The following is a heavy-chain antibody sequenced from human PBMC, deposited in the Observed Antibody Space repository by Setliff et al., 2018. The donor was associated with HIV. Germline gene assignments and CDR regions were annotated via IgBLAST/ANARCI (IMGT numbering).Heavy chain of an antibody. J-gene: IGHJ4*02. D-gene: IGHD1-26*01. CDR2: FRLSGGT. CDR3: AGGRADAWEVLDS. V-gene: IGHV4-34*01. CDR1: GGSFSNYF. Sequence: SETLSLTCGVFGGSFSNYFWTWMRQPPGKGLEWIGEFRLSGGTNYNYNPSLETRVTKSVDTSKNQFSLKLNSVTAADTAFYYCAGGRADAWEVLDSWGQGTLVTVSS.